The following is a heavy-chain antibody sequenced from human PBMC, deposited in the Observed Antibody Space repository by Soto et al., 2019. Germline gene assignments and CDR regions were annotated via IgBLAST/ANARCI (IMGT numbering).Heavy chain of an antibody. CDR1: GFTFSSYA. J-gene: IGHJ6*02. Sequence: GGSLRLSCAASGFTFSSYAMHWVRQAPGKGPEWVAVISYDGSNKYYADSVKGRFTISRDNSKNTLYLQMNSLRAEDTAVYYCARNGRGPYSSSSGYYYYGMDVWGQGTTVTVSS. CDR3: ARNGRGPYSSSSGYYYYGMDV. V-gene: IGHV3-30-3*01. D-gene: IGHD6-6*01. CDR2: ISYDGSNK.